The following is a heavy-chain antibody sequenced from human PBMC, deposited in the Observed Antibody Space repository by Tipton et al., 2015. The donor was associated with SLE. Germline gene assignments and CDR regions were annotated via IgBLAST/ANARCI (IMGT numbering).Heavy chain of an antibody. V-gene: IGHV4-31*03. CDR2: IYYSGST. Sequence: TLSLTCTVSGVSISSGGYYCSWLRQHPGKGLEWIGYIYYSGSTYYNPSLKSRVTISVDTSKNQFSLKLRSVTAADTAVYYCAGDGLSVAGTLDVWGQGTTVTVSS. J-gene: IGHJ6*02. CDR1: GVSISSGGYY. D-gene: IGHD6-19*01. CDR3: AGDGLSVAGTLDV.